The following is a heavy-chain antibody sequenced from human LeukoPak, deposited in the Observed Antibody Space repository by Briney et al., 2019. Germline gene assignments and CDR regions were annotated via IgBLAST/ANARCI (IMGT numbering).Heavy chain of an antibody. CDR2: ISGSSVTT. CDR3: AKLDYYGNY. V-gene: IGHV3-23*01. CDR1: GFTFRSYV. D-gene: IGHD3-10*01. Sequence: PGGSLRLSCAAAGFTFRSYVMSWVRQAPGKGLEWVSTISGSSVTTYYADSVKGQFTISRDNSKNTLYLQMNSLRAEDTAVYYCAKLDYYGNYWGQGTLVTVSS. J-gene: IGHJ4*02.